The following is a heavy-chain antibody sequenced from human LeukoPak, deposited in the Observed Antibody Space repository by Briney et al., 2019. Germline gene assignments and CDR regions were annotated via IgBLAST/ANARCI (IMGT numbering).Heavy chain of an antibody. CDR3: VREARGYHYTYFDY. J-gene: IGHJ4*02. CDR1: GFTLGSHD. Sequence: GGSLRLSCTASGFTLGSHDMHWVRQIPGQGLEWVAAVSSGFHAFFADSVQGRFTVSREDARNSLYLQMNSLRAGDMAVYYCVREARGYHYTYFDYWGQGTLVTVSS. CDR2: VSSGFHA. D-gene: IGHD5-18*01. V-gene: IGHV3-13*01.